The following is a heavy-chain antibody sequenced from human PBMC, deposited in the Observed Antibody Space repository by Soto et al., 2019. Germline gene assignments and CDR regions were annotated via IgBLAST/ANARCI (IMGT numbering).Heavy chain of an antibody. CDR2: IYWDDDK. Sequence: QITLKESGPPLVKPTQTLTLTCTFSGFSLSTSGVGVGWIRQPPGKALEWLALIYWDDDKRYSPSLKSRLTITKDTSKNQVVLTMTNMDPVDTATYYCAHRPGDSSGWSDAFDIWGQGTMVTVFS. J-gene: IGHJ3*02. CDR1: GFSLSTSGVG. V-gene: IGHV2-5*02. D-gene: IGHD6-19*01. CDR3: AHRPGDSSGWSDAFDI.